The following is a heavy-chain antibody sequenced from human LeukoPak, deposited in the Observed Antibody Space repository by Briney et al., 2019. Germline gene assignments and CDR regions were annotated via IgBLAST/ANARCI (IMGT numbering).Heavy chain of an antibody. V-gene: IGHV3-74*01. CDR1: GFTFSSSW. J-gene: IGHJ4*02. CDR2: INPDGSIP. CDR3: TRTGNYYFDY. D-gene: IGHD1-1*01. Sequence: GGSLRLSCTGSGFTFSSSWIHWVRQAPEKGLVWVSRINPDGSIPDYADSVRGRFTISRDNAKDAVYLQMSSLTADDTAVYYCTRTGNYYFDYWGQGTLVTVSS.